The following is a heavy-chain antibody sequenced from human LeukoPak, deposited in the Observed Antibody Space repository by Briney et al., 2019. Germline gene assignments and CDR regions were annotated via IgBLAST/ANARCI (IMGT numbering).Heavy chain of an antibody. Sequence: GESLKISCNASGYSFTNYWIVRVRQMPGKGLEWMGIIYPGDSDTRYSPSFQGQVTISADKSISTAYLQRSSLQASDTAMYYCATYARRSSRYFQDWGQGTLVTVSS. D-gene: IGHD3-16*01. J-gene: IGHJ1*01. CDR2: IYPGDSDT. CDR3: ATYARRSSRYFQD. CDR1: GYSFTNYW. V-gene: IGHV5-51*01.